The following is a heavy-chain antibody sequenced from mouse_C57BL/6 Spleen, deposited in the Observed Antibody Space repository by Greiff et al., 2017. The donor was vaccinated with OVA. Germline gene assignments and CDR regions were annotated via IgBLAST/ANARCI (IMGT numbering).Heavy chain of an antibody. Sequence: VQLKQSGPELVKPGASVKISCKASGYTFTDYYMNWVKQSHGKSLEWIGDINPNNGGTSYNQKFKGKATLTVDKSSSTAYMELRSLTSEDSAVYYCARGGVYDYDPFAYWGQGTLVTVSA. V-gene: IGHV1-26*01. J-gene: IGHJ3*01. CDR3: ARGGVYDYDPFAY. D-gene: IGHD2-4*01. CDR1: GYTFTDYY. CDR2: INPNNGGT.